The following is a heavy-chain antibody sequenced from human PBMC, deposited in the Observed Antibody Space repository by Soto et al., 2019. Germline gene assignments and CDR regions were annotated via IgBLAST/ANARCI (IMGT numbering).Heavy chain of an antibody. D-gene: IGHD6-19*01. Sequence: EVQLVESGGGLVQPGRSLRLSCAASGFTFDDYAMHWVRQAPGKGLEWVSGISWNSGSIGYADSVKGRFTISRDNAKNSLYLQMNSLRAEDTALYYCAKDRGLVLSFYFDYWGQGTLVTVCS. CDR3: AKDRGLVLSFYFDY. V-gene: IGHV3-9*01. CDR2: ISWNSGSI. J-gene: IGHJ4*02. CDR1: GFTFDDYA.